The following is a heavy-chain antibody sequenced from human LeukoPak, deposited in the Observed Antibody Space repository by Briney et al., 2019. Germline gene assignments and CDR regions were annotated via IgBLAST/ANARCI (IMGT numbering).Heavy chain of an antibody. J-gene: IGHJ4*02. Sequence: SETLSLTCTVSGGSLSSYYWSWIRQPPGKGLEWIGYIYYSGGTYYNPSLRSRVTISVDTSKNQFSLKLSSVTAADTAMYYCARFGSLREPIHDYWGQGTLVTVSS. D-gene: IGHD3-16*01. CDR2: IYYSGGT. V-gene: IGHV4-59*01. CDR1: GGSLSSYY. CDR3: ARFGSLREPIHDY.